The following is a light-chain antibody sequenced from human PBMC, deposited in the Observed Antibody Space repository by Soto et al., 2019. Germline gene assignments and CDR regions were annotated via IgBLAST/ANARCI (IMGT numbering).Light chain of an antibody. V-gene: IGKV1-33*01. CDR3: QHYNNLPPFT. J-gene: IGKJ3*01. CDR2: GAS. CDR1: QDIRTS. Sequence: DIQMTQSPLSLSASVGARVSITCQASQDIRTSLSWFQHKPGRAPKLLTYGASYLETGVPSRFRGSGSGTDFTFTITSLQPEDIATYYCQHYNNLPPFTFGPGTKVDIK.